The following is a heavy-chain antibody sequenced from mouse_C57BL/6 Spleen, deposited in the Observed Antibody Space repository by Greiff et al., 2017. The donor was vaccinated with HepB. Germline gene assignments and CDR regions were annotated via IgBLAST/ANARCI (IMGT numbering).Heavy chain of an antibody. V-gene: IGHV1-78*01. CDR3: ARLYSNTYYAMDY. Sequence: QVQLQQSDAELVKPGASVKISCTVSGYTFTDHTIHWMKQRPEQGLEWIGYIYPRDGSTKYNEKFKGKATLTADKSSSTAYMQLNSMTSEDSAVYFGARLYSNTYYAMDYWGKGTSVTVSA. CDR2: IYPRDGST. CDR1: GYTFTDHT. J-gene: IGHJ4*01. D-gene: IGHD2-5*01.